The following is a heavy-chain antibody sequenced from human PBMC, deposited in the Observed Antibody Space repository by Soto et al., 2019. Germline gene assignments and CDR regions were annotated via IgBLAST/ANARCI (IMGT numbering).Heavy chain of an antibody. CDR1: GGTFSSYT. V-gene: IGHV1-18*01. J-gene: IGHJ6*03. CDR2: ISAYHGIT. D-gene: IGHD6-6*01. CDR3: ARVRQLVGYFHYYMDV. Sequence: ASVKVSCKASGGTFSSYTISWVRQAPGQGLEWMGWISAYHGITHYAQRLQGRVTMTTDTSTSTAYMELRGLRSDDTAVYYCARVRQLVGYFHYYMDVWGKGTTVTVSS.